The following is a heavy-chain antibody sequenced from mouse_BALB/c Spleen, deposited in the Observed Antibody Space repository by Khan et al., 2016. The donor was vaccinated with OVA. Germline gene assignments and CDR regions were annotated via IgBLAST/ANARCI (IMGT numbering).Heavy chain of an antibody. V-gene: IGHV5-6*01. CDR2: ISSGGSYT. CDR3: SRRAYYYDSEGFAY. D-gene: IGHD1-1*01. Sequence: VQLQQSGGDLVKPEGSLKLSCAASGFTFSTYGMSWVRQTPDKRLEWVATISSGGSYTYYPDSVQGRFTISRDNAKNTLYLQMSSLKSEDTAMFYCSRRAYYYDSEGFAYWGQGTLVTVSA. CDR1: GFTFSTYG. J-gene: IGHJ3*01.